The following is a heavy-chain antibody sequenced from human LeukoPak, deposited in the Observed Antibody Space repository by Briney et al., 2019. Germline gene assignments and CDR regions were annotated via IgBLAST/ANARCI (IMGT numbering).Heavy chain of an antibody. V-gene: IGHV1-69*13. J-gene: IGHJ3*02. D-gene: IGHD3-22*01. CDR3: ARDPSPGIDSSGYYYGAFDT. CDR1: GGTFSSYA. Sequence: ASVKVSCKASGGTFSSYAISWVRQAPGQGLEWMGGIIPIFGTANYAQKFQGRVTITADESTSTAYMELSSLRSEDTAVYYCARDPSPGIDSSGYYYGAFDTWGQGTMVTVSS. CDR2: IIPIFGTA.